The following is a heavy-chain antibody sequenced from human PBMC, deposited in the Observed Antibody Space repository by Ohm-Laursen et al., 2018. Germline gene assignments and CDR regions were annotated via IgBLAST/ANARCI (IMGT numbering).Heavy chain of an antibody. CDR3: SGTNEYGMDV. J-gene: IGHJ6*02. CDR2: IIPILGIA. V-gene: IGHV1-69*02. CDR1: GYTFTSYY. Sequence: SVKVSCKASGYTFTSYYMHWVRQAPGQGLEWMGRIIPILGIANYAQKFQGRVTITADKSTSTVYMELSSLRSDDTAVYYCSGTNEYGMDVWGQGTTVTVSS. D-gene: IGHD2-8*01.